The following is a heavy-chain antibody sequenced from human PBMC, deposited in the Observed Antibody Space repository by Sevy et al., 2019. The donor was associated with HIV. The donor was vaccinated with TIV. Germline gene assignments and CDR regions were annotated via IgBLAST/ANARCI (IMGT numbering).Heavy chain of an antibody. CDR1: GFTFSSYW. D-gene: IGHD5-18*01. CDR2: IKQDGSEK. CDR3: ARAKRRPSVDTAMVSDFDY. V-gene: IGHV3-7*01. Sequence: GGSLRLSCAASGFTFSSYWMSWVRQAPGKGLEWVANIKQDGSEKYYVDSVKGRFTISRDNAKNSLYLQMNSLRAEDTAVYYCARAKRRPSVDTAMVSDFDYWGQGTLVTVSS. J-gene: IGHJ4*02.